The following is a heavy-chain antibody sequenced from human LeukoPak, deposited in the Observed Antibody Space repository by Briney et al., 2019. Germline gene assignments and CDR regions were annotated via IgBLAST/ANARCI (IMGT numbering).Heavy chain of an antibody. CDR2: ISRSGSTK. D-gene: IGHD3-10*01. J-gene: IGHJ4*02. Sequence: PGGSLRLSCAASGFTFSDYNMRWIRQAPGKGLEWVSSISRSGSTKYYADSVKGRFTISRDNAKNSLFLQMNSLRAEDTAVYYCARISYGSGETDYWGQGTLVTVSS. CDR1: GFTFSDYN. V-gene: IGHV3-11*01. CDR3: ARISYGSGETDY.